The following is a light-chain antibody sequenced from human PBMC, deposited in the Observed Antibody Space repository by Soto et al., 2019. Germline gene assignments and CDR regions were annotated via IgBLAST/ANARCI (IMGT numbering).Light chain of an antibody. J-gene: IGLJ3*02. CDR3: ASYTISSTRV. CDR2: EVN. CDR1: NNDVGAYNY. Sequence: QSALTQPASVSGSTGQSITISCTGSNNDVGAYNYVSWYQQHPGKAPKLIIYEVNNQPSGVSHRFSGSKSGNTASLTISGLQADDEADYYCASYTISSTRVFGGGTKLTVL. V-gene: IGLV2-14*01.